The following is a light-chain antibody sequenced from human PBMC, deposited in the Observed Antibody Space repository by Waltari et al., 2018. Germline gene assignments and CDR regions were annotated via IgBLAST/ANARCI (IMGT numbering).Light chain of an antibody. J-gene: IGKJ2*01. CDR3: QQSYGSPYT. Sequence: DIQMTQSPSSLSASAGDRVTISCRGSQSISYHLNWYQQKPGKAPKVLIYASSSLQSGVPSRFSGSGSGTDFTLTISSLQAEDFATYFCQQSYGSPYTFGQGTKLEIK. CDR1: QSISYH. V-gene: IGKV1-39*01. CDR2: ASS.